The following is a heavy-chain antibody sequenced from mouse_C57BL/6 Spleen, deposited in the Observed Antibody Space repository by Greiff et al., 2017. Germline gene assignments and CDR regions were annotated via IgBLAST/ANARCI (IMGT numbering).Heavy chain of an antibody. J-gene: IGHJ4*01. CDR1: GYTFTSYW. CDR2: IDPSVSET. V-gene: IGHV1-52*01. Sequence: VQLQQPGAELVRPGSSVKLSCKASGYTFTSYWMHWVKQRPIQGLEWIGNIDPSVSETHYNQKFKDKATLTVDKSSSTAYMQLSSLTSEDSAVYYCARGDDFYAMDYWGQGTSVTVSS. CDR3: ARGDDFYAMDY.